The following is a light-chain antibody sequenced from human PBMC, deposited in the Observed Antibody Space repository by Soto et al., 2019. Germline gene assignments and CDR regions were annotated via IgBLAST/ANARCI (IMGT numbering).Light chain of an antibody. CDR1: SSDVGIYDL. V-gene: IGLV2-23*01. CDR3: CSYAGTTFVV. J-gene: IGLJ7*01. Sequence: QSVLTQPASVSGSPGQSITISCAGTSSDVGIYDLVSWYQQHPGKAPKLMIYEATKRPSGVSNRFSASRSGNTASLTISNLQAEDEADYYCCSYAGTTFVVFGGGTQLTVL. CDR2: EAT.